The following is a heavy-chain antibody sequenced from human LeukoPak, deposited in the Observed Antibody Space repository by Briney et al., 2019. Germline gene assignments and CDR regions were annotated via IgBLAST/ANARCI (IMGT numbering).Heavy chain of an antibody. CDR3: GKDLAGSYLLDY. CDR1: GFAFNEYT. D-gene: IGHD3-10*01. Sequence: GGSLRLSCVASGFAFNEYTMHWVRQAPGKGLEWVSLITRDGATTYYADSVKVRFTISRDNSKNYLYLQMNNLSTEDTAVYYCGKDLAGSYLLDYWGQGTLVTVSS. J-gene: IGHJ4*02. CDR2: ITRDGATT. V-gene: IGHV3-43*01.